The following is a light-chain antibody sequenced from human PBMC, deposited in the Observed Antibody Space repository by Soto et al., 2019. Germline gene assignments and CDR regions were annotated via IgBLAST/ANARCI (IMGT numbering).Light chain of an antibody. J-gene: IGKJ1*01. CDR2: DAS. Sequence: EIVLTQSPATLSLSPGERATLSCRASQSVSSYLAWYQQKPGQAPRLLIYDASNRATGIPARFSGSGSGTEFTLTISSLEPEDFAVSYCQQRSNRPPTWTFGQGTKVDIK. CDR1: QSVSSY. V-gene: IGKV3-11*01. CDR3: QQRSNRPPTWT.